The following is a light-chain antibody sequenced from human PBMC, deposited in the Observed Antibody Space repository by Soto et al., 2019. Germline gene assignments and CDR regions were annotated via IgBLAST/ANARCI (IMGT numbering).Light chain of an antibody. CDR1: QGIRSE. Sequence: AIQMTQSPSSLSASVGDRVTITCRASQGIRSELGWYQQKPGKAPNLLIYTASTLQSGVPSRFSGSGSGTDFTLTTRSMQTEDFANYYCIQDYNYPLTFGGGTKVDIK. CDR3: IQDYNYPLT. V-gene: IGKV1-6*01. J-gene: IGKJ4*01. CDR2: TAS.